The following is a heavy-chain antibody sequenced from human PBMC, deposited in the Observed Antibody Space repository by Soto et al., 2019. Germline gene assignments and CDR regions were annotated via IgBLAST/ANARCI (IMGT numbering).Heavy chain of an antibody. CDR3: ARGPGTSYFDY. J-gene: IGHJ4*02. D-gene: IGHD2-2*01. CDR1: EFPFSRYG. Sequence: GGSLRLSCAASEFPFSRYGMHWVRQAPGKGLEWVAVIWSGGSNENYADSVKGRFTISRDNSKNMLYLQMNSLRAEDTAVYYCARGPGTSYFDYWGQGSLVTVS. V-gene: IGHV3-33*01. CDR2: IWSGGSNE.